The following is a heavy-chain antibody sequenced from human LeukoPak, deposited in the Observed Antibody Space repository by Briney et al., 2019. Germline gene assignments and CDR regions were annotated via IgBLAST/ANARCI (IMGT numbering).Heavy chain of an antibody. V-gene: IGHV4-4*02. CDR3: ARGGVGIVVLPWAFFDI. Sequence: PSETLSLTCAVSGGSISSSNWWSWVRQPPGKGLEWIGEIYHSGSTNYNPSLKSRVTISVDKSKNQFSLKLSSVTAADTAVYYCARGGVGIVVLPWAFFDIWGQGTMVTVSS. CDR2: IYHSGST. J-gene: IGHJ3*02. CDR1: GGSISSSNW. D-gene: IGHD3-22*01.